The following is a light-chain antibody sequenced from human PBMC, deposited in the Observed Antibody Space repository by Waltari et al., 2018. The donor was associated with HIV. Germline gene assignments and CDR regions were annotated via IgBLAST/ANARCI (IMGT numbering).Light chain of an antibody. CDR2: ATS. J-gene: IGKJ2*01. V-gene: IGKV1-12*02. CDR3: QQTATVPYT. Sequence: DIQMTQSPSSVSASLGDTVTITCRPSQDIYNWLAWYQKRPERAPKILIFATSTLHSGAPSRFSGSASGTNFTLTINTLQPEDVGIYYCQQTATVPYTFGQGTKIEFK. CDR1: QDIYNW.